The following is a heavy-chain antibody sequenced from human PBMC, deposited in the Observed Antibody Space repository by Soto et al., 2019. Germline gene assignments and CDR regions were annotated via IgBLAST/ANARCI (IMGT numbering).Heavy chain of an antibody. CDR2: IYYSGST. CDR3: AKGSSGYYYNYYYYGMDV. Sequence: ETLSLTCTVSGGSISSSSYYWGWIRQPPGKGLEWIGSIYYSGSTYYNPSLKSRVTISVDTSKNQFSLKLSSVTAADTAVYYCAKGSSGYYYNYYYYGMDVWGQGTTVTVSS. D-gene: IGHD3-22*01. CDR1: GGSISSSSYY. V-gene: IGHV4-39*01. J-gene: IGHJ6*02.